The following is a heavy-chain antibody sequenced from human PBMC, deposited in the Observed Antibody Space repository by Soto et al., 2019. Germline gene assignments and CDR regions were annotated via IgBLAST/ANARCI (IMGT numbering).Heavy chain of an antibody. CDR3: AQTSYDFWSGYYPWYYYGMDV. CDR2: IYPGDSDT. V-gene: IGHV5-51*01. D-gene: IGHD3-3*01. Sequence: PGESLKISCKGSGYSFTSYWIGWVRQMPGKGLEWMGIIYPGDSDTRYSPSFQGQVTISADKSISTAYLQWSSLKASDTATYYCAQTSYDFWSGYYPWYYYGMDVWGQGTTVTVSS. CDR1: GYSFTSYW. J-gene: IGHJ6*02.